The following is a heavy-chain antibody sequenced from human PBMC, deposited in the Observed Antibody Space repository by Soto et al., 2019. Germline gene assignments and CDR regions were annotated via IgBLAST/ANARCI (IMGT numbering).Heavy chain of an antibody. CDR1: GFTFSSYA. CDR2: ISGSGGST. V-gene: IGHV3-23*01. CDR3: ANHPGPFDY. Sequence: EVQLLESGGGLVQPGGSLRLSCAASGFTFSSYAMSWVRQAPGKGLEWVSAISGSGGSTYYADSVKGRFTISRDNSKNPLYLQLTSLRAEDTAVYYCANHPGPFDYWGQGTLVTVSS. J-gene: IGHJ4*02.